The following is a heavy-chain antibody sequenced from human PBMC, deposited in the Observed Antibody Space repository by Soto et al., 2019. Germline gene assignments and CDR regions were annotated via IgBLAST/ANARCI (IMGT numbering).Heavy chain of an antibody. J-gene: IGHJ6*02. Sequence: SETLSLTCAVYGGSFSGYYWSWIRQPPGKGLEWIGEINHSGSTNYNPSLKSRVTISVDTSKNQFSLKLSSVTAADTAVYYCARATCSSTSCYYYYYGMDVWGQGTTVTVSS. CDR2: INHSGST. D-gene: IGHD2-2*01. CDR3: ARATCSSTSCYYYYYGMDV. CDR1: GGSFSGYY. V-gene: IGHV4-34*01.